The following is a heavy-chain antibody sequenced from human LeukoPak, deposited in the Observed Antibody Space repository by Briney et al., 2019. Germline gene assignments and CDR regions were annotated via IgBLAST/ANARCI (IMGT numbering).Heavy chain of an antibody. CDR2: ISGRGDRT. V-gene: IGHV3-23*01. J-gene: IGHJ4*02. CDR1: GFMFSSYG. CDR3: ARDLYSSSPVDY. Sequence: GALRLSCAASGFMFSSYGMTWVRQAPGKGLEWVSAISGRGDRTYYADSVKGRFTISRDNAKNSLYLQMNSLRAEDTAVYYCARDLYSSSPVDYWGQGTLVTVSS. D-gene: IGHD6-6*01.